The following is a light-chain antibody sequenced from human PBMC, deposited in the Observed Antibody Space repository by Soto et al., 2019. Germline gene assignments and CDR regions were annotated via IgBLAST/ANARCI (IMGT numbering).Light chain of an antibody. CDR2: EAS. V-gene: IGKV3-11*01. Sequence: EIVLTQSPATLSLSPGERATLSCRASQSVSTYLAWYQQKRGQAPRLLIHEASNRATGIPARFSGSGSGTDFTLTISSLEPEDFAVYYCQQRSSWLWTFGQGTKVEIK. J-gene: IGKJ1*01. CDR3: QQRSSWLWT. CDR1: QSVSTY.